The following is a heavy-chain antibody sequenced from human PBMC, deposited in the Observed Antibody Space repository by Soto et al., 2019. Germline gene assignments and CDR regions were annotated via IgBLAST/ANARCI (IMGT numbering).Heavy chain of an antibody. CDR2: VYARGAT. CDR3: ARSSGDDFFYYGMDV. J-gene: IGHJ6*02. Sequence: SETLSLTCSVSGASITSYYWSWIRQSAGEGLQWIGRVYARGATNYNPSLKSRVTISGDTSKNQFSLKLTSVTAADTAVYYCARSSGDDFFYYGMDVWGHGTTVTVSS. CDR1: GASITSYY. D-gene: IGHD4-17*01. V-gene: IGHV4-59*10.